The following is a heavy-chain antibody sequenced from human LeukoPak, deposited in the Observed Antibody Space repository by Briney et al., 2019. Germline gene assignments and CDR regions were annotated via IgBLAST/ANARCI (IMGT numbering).Heavy chain of an antibody. Sequence: GGSLRLSCAASGFTFSDYYMSWIRQAPGKGLEWVSYISSSGSTIYYADSVKGRFTISRDNAKNSLYLQMNSLRAEDTAVYYCARGRNWYYGSEIGDYFDYWGQGTLVTVSS. CDR1: GFTFSDYY. J-gene: IGHJ4*02. V-gene: IGHV3-11*04. D-gene: IGHD3-10*01. CDR3: ARGRNWYYGSEIGDYFDY. CDR2: ISSSGSTI.